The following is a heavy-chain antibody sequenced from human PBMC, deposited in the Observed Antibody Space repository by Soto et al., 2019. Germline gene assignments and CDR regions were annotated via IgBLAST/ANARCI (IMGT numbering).Heavy chain of an antibody. J-gene: IGHJ3*02. CDR2: IIPILGIA. D-gene: IGHD6-13*01. V-gene: IGHV1-69*02. CDR1: GGTFSSYT. CDR3: AAYSSPDAFDI. Sequence: ASVKVSCKASGGTFSSYTISWVRQAPGQGLEWMGRIIPILGIANYAQKFQGRVTITAVKSTSTAYMELSSLRSEDTAVYYCAAYSSPDAFDIWGQGTMVTVSS.